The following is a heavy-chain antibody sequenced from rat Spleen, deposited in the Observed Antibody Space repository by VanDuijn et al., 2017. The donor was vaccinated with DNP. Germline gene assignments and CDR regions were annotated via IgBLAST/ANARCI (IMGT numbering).Heavy chain of an antibody. CDR3: ASTQFSGDVNWFAY. J-gene: IGHJ3*01. CDR2: INSAGNT. Sequence: EVQLQESGPGLVKPSQSLSLTCSVTGYSITSNFRWSWIRKFPGNKLEWMGYINSAGNTRYNPSLKSRVSIIRDTSKNQFFLQVDSVTTEDTATYYCASTQFSGDVNWFAYWGQGTLVTVSS. CDR1: GYSITSNFR. D-gene: IGHD1-1*01. V-gene: IGHV3-3*01.